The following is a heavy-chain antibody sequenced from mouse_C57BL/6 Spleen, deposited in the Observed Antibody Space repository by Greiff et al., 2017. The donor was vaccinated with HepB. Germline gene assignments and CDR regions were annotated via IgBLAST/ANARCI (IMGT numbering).Heavy chain of an antibody. CDR1: GYSITSGYY. V-gene: IGHV3-6*01. J-gene: IGHJ3*01. CDR2: ISYDGSN. CDR3: ARDPGGPLGD. Sequence: EVKLEESGPGLVKPSQSLSLTCSVTGYSITSGYYWNWIRQFPGNKLEWMGYISYDGSNNYNPSLKNRISITRDTSKNQFFLKLNSVTTEDTATYYCARDPGGPLGDWGQGTLVTVSA. D-gene: IGHD1-1*02.